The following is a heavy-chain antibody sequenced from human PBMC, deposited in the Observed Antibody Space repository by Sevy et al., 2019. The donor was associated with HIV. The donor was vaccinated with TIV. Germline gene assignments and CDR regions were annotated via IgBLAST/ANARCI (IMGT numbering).Heavy chain of an antibody. J-gene: IGHJ4*02. V-gene: IGHV3-30*04. CDR2: ISYDGRNNK. D-gene: IGHD3-16*01. Sequence: GGSLRLSCAASGFTFSDYSMHWVRQAPGKGLEWVAVISYDGRNNKYNADSVKGRFTISRDNSKNTLYLQMNSLRVEDTAIYYCAKDRGEILHSAFDCWGQGTLVTVSS. CDR3: AKDRGEILHSAFDC. CDR1: GFTFSDYS.